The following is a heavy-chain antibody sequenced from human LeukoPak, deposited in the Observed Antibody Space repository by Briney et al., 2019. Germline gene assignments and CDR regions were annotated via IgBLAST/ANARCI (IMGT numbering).Heavy chain of an antibody. J-gene: IGHJ4*02. V-gene: IGHV3-74*01. CDR2: INTDGSST. D-gene: IGHD3-22*01. CDR1: GFTFSSYA. Sequence: GGSLRLSCAASGFTFSSYAMHWVRQAPGKGLVWVSRINTDGSSTSYADSVKSRFTIYRDNAKNTLYLQMTSLRVEDTAVYYCARGSYDYDISGYYEYWGQGSLVTVS. CDR3: ARGSYDYDISGYYEY.